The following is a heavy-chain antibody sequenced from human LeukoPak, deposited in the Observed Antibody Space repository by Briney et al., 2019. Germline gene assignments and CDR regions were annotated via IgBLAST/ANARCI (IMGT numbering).Heavy chain of an antibody. CDR1: GGSISSSSYY. CDR3: ARGFHYYDSSGYYQSPDY. D-gene: IGHD3-22*01. J-gene: IGHJ4*02. Sequence: SETLPLTCTVSGGSISSSSYYWGWIRQPPGKGLEWIGSIYYSGSTYYNPSLKSRVTISVDTSKNQFSLKLSSVTAADTAVYYCARGFHYYDSSGYYQSPDYWGQGTLVTVSS. V-gene: IGHV4-39*01. CDR2: IYYSGST.